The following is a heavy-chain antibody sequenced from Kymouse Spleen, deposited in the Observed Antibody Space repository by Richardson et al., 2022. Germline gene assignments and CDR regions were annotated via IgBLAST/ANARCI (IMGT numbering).Heavy chain of an antibody. V-gene: IGHV3-33*01. J-gene: IGHJ4*02. D-gene: IGHD4-17*01,IGHD4-23*01. CDR1: GFTFSSYG. CDR2: IWYDGSNK. Sequence: QVQLVESGGGVVQPGRSLRLSCAASGFTFSSYGMHWVRQAPGKGLEWVAVIWYDGSNKYYADSVKGRFTISRDNSKNTLYLQMNSLRAEDTAVYYCARGGTTVSFDYWGQGTLVTVSS. CDR3: ARGGTTVSFDY.